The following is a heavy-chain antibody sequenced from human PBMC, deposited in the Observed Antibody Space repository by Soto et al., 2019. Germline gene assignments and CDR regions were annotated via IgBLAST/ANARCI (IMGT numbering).Heavy chain of an antibody. V-gene: IGHV4-30-4*01. CDR2: IYFNGNT. J-gene: IGHJ4*02. Sequence: SPSLTCTVSGGSISRGDYYWSWLRQLPGKGLEWIGYIYFNGNTYYNPSLKSRVTISVDTSKNQFSLRLSSVTAADTAVYYCARVRVDYSSHFDYWGQGALVTVSS. CDR3: ARVRVDYSSHFDY. CDR1: GGSISRGDYY. D-gene: IGHD4-4*01.